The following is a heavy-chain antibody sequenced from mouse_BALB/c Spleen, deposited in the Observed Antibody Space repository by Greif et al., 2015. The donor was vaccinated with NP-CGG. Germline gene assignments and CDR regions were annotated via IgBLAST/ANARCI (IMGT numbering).Heavy chain of an antibody. CDR3: ARDWYFDY. D-gene: IGHD4-1*01. CDR1: GYTFTSSW. Sequence: VKLVESGSVLVRPGASVKLSCKASGYTFTSSWMHWAKQRPGQGLEWIGEIHPNSGNTNYNEKFKGKATLTVDTSASTAYVDLSSLTSEDSAVYYCARDWYFDYWGQGTTLTVSS. V-gene: IGHV1S130*01. J-gene: IGHJ2*01. CDR2: IHPNSGNT.